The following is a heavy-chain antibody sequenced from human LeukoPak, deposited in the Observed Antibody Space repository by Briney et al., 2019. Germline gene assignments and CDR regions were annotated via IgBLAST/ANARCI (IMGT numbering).Heavy chain of an antibody. CDR1: GYSFTSYW. V-gene: IGHV5-51*01. CDR3: VRSSIIDS. D-gene: IGHD2-21*01. J-gene: IGHJ4*02. Sequence: KHGESLKISCKGSGYSFTSYWIGWVRQMPGKGLEWMGIIHPYDSDIRYSPSFEGQVTISADKSINTAYLQWSSLKATDTAMYYCVRSSIIDSWGQGTMVTVSS. CDR2: IHPYDSDI.